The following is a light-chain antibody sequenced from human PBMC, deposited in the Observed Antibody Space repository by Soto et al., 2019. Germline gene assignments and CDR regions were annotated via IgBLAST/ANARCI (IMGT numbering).Light chain of an antibody. Sequence: DLQMTQSPSSVSASVGDRVTITCRASQYINNWLAWYQLKPGKAPELLIYAASTLQNGVPARFTGSGYGTDFTLTVSSLQPEDSATYYCQQTNSFPRTFGGGTKVEIK. V-gene: IGKV1-12*01. CDR3: QQTNSFPRT. J-gene: IGKJ4*01. CDR2: AAS. CDR1: QYINNW.